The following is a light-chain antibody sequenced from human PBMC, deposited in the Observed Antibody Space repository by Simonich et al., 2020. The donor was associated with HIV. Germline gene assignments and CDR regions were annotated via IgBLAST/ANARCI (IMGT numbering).Light chain of an antibody. CDR3: QQANSFPRT. CDR1: QDINTW. CDR2: AAS. Sequence: DIQMTPSPSSVSASVGNRVTITCRASQDINTWLAWYQQKPGKAPKLLIYAASSLQSGGPSRFSGSGSGTDCTLTISSLQPEDFATYYCQQANSFPRTFGQGTKVEIK. V-gene: IGKV1-12*01. J-gene: IGKJ1*01.